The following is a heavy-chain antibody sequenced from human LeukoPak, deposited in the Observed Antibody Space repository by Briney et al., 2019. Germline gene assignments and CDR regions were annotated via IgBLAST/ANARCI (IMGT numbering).Heavy chain of an antibody. CDR3: ARVDGSVDY. Sequence: ASVKVSCKASGYTFNRYDINWVRQATGQGLEWMGWINTKSGMTGHAQKFQGRITITKDTSITTVYMELSSLSSEDTAVYFCARVDGSVDYWGQGTLVTVSS. CDR2: INTKSGMT. J-gene: IGHJ4*02. CDR1: GYTFNRYD. V-gene: IGHV1-8*03. D-gene: IGHD3-22*01.